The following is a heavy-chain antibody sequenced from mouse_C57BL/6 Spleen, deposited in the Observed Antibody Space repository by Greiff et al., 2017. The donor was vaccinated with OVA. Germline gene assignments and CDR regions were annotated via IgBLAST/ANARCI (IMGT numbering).Heavy chain of an antibody. CDR1: GYTFTSYW. CDR3: ARSGDYGNYLAWFAY. D-gene: IGHD2-1*01. Sequence: QVQLQQPGAELVKPGASVKLSCKASGYTFTSYWMHWVKQRPGQGLEWIGMIHPNSGSTNYNEKFKSKATLTVDKSSSTAYMQLSSLTSEDSAVYYCARSGDYGNYLAWFAYWGQGTLVTVSA. CDR2: IHPNSGST. V-gene: IGHV1-64*01. J-gene: IGHJ3*01.